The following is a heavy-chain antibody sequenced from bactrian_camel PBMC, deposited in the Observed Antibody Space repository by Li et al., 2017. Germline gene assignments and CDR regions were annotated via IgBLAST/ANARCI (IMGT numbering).Heavy chain of an antibody. D-gene: IGHD4*01. CDR2: SDVGGGT. J-gene: IGHJ4*01. Sequence: HVQLVESGGGSVQAGGSPRLSCAASGYTDRRYCMGWFRQRPGKEREAVAASDVGGGTDYADAVKGRFTISSDNAKNTLYLQMDSLKPEDTAVYYCAASGFCHYRDYRVPANRGQGTQVTVS. CDR3: AASGFCHYRDYRVPAN. CDR1: GYTDRRYC. V-gene: IGHV3S55*01.